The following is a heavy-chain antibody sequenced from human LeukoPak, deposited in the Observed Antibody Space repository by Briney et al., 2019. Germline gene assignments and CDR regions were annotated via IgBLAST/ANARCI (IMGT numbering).Heavy chain of an antibody. Sequence: PSETLSLTCTVSGVSISTYYWSWIRQPPGRGLEWIGYIFHTGDTNCNPSLKSRVTVSLDTSKSQVSLRLTSVTAADTAVYYCARGHDRTLIVATPPVSGFDPWGQGTLVTVSS. D-gene: IGHD5-12*01. CDR3: ARGHDRTLIVATPPVSGFDP. CDR1: GVSISTYY. J-gene: IGHJ5*02. CDR2: IFHTGDT. V-gene: IGHV4-59*08.